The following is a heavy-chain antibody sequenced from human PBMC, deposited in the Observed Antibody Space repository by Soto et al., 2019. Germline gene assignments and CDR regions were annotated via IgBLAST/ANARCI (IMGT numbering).Heavy chain of an antibody. CDR2: INHSGST. J-gene: IGHJ6*02. Sequence: SETLSLTCAVYGGSFSCYYLSWIRQPPGKGLEWIGEINHSGSTNYNPSLKSRVTISVDTSKNQFSLKLSSVTAADTAVYYCARGRRARGVPLRDYYYYGMDVWGQGTTVTVSS. V-gene: IGHV4-34*01. CDR3: ARGRRARGVPLRDYYYYGMDV. CDR1: GGSFSCYY. D-gene: IGHD3-10*01.